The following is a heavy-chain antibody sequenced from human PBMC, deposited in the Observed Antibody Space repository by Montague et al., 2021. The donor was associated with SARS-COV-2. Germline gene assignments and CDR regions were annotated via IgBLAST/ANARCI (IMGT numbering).Heavy chain of an antibody. Sequence: SLRLSCAASGFTVSSYDLHWVRQATGKGLEWVSAIGTAGDTYYPCSVXXLFTISRENAKNSLYLQMNSLRAGDTAVYYCARDPGTVTSSWYFDLWGRGTLVTVSS. J-gene: IGHJ2*01. CDR2: IGTAGDT. V-gene: IGHV3-13*01. CDR3: ARDPGTVTSSWYFDL. D-gene: IGHD4-17*01. CDR1: GFTVSSYD.